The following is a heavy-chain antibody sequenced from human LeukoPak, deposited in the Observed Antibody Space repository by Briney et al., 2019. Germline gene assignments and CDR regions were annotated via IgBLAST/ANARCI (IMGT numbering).Heavy chain of an antibody. V-gene: IGHV4-4*07. CDR3: ARRVLFGNLRDAFDI. CDR1: GGSISSYY. D-gene: IGHD1-14*01. Sequence: SETLSLTCTVSGGSISSYYWSWIRQPAGKGLEWIGRIYTSGSTNYNPSLKSRVTMSVDTSKNQFSLKLSSVTAADTAVYYCARRVLFGNLRDAFDIWGQGTVVTVSS. J-gene: IGHJ3*02. CDR2: IYTSGST.